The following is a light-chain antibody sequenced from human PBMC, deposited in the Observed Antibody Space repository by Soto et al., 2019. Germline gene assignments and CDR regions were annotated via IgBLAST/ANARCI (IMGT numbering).Light chain of an antibody. J-gene: IGLJ1*01. CDR3: QSYDTSLSGFYV. V-gene: IGLV1-40*01. Sequence: QSVRTQPPSVSGAPGQRVSISCTGGSSNIGAGYNVHWYQQLPGTAPKLLIYDNNNRPSGVPDRFSGSKSGTSASLAITGLQAEDEADYYCQSYDTSLSGFYVFGTGTKVTVL. CDR2: DNN. CDR1: SSNIGAGYN.